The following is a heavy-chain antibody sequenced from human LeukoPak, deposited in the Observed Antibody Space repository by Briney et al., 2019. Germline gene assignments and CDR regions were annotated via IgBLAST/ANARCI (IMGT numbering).Heavy chain of an antibody. CDR3: ARESGKFDY. Sequence: GGSLRLSCVASGLPVGDFAMHWVRQAPGQGLEWVSLISGDGVSTFFTDSVKGRFSISRDNSKNSLFLEMSSLRTEDTAMYYCARESGKFDYWGQGTLVAVSS. J-gene: IGHJ4*02. V-gene: IGHV3-43*02. CDR2: ISGDGVST. CDR1: GLPVGDFA.